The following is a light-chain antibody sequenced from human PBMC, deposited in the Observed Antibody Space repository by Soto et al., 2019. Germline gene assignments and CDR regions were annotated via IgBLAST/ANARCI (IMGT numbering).Light chain of an antibody. J-gene: IGLJ2*01. CDR2: EVS. Sequence: QSALTQPPSASGSPGQSVTISCTGTSSDVGDYNYVSWYQHHPGKAPKLMIYEVSKRPSGVPDRFSGSKSGNTASLTVSGLQADDEAYYYCSSYAGSNNFVVFGGGTKLTVL. CDR3: SSYAGSNNFVV. CDR1: SSDVGDYNY. V-gene: IGLV2-8*01.